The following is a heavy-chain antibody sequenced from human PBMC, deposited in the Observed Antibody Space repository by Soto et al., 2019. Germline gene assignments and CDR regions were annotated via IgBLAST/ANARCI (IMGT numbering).Heavy chain of an antibody. D-gene: IGHD6-6*01. CDR2: IYSGGST. CDR1: GLTVSRTQ. Sequence: EVQLVEAGGGLIQPGGSLRLSCAVSGLTVSRTQMSWVRQAPGKGLQWVSVIYSGGSTYYANAVKGRFTISTDISENAVYLELDKLTVDDTAVYYCARAREPEYSSSIFFDYWGRGILVTVSS. V-gene: IGHV3-53*01. J-gene: IGHJ4*02. CDR3: ARAREPEYSSSIFFDY.